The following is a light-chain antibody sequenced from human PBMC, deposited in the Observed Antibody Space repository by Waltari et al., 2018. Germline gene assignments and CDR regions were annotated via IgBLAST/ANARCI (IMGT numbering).Light chain of an antibody. J-gene: IGKJ1*01. CDR2: GAS. CDR3: QHYVSLPAT. Sequence: EIVLTQSPGTLSFSPGERATLSSRASQSVSRTLAWYQQKPGQAPRLLIYGASTRATGIPERFSGGGSGTDFSLTISRLEPEDFAVYYCQHYVSLPATFGQGTKVEIK. CDR1: QSVSRT. V-gene: IGKV3-20*01.